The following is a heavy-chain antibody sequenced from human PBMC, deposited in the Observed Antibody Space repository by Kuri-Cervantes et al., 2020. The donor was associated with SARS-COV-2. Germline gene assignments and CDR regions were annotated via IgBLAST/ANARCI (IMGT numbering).Heavy chain of an antibody. J-gene: IGHJ5*02. CDR1: GFTFGSYA. V-gene: IGHV3-23*01. CDR2: ISGSGGST. Sequence: GESLKISCAASGFTFGSYAMSWVRQAPGKGLEWVSAISGSGGSTYYADPVKGRFTFSRDNSKNTLYLQMNSLRAEVTAVYCCAKPPFWFAGVSPWGQGTLVTVSS. CDR3: AKPPFWFAGVSP. D-gene: IGHD3-3*01.